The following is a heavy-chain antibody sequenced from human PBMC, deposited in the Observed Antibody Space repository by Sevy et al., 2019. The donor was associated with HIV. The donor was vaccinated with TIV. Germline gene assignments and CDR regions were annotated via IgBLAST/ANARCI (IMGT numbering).Heavy chain of an antibody. D-gene: IGHD5-12*01. Sequence: ASVKVSCKASGYTFTGYYMHWVRQAPGQRLEWMGWISPDSGGTNYAQKFQRRVTMTRDTSISTVYMELSRLRSDDTAVYYCARAILPSSGYDFWGTYYFDYWGQGTLVTVSS. J-gene: IGHJ4*02. CDR2: ISPDSGGT. V-gene: IGHV1-2*02. CDR1: GYTFTGYY. CDR3: ARAILPSSGYDFWGTYYFDY.